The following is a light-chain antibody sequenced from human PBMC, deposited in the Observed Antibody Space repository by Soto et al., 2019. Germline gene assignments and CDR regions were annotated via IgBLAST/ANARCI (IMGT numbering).Light chain of an antibody. Sequence: GDRVTITCRASQSISSWLAWYQQKPGKAPKLLIYDASSLESGAPSRFSGSGSGTEFTLTISSLQPDDFATYYCQQYNSYPLTFGGGTKVDIK. CDR1: QSISSW. J-gene: IGKJ4*01. CDR3: QQYNSYPLT. V-gene: IGKV1-5*01. CDR2: DAS.